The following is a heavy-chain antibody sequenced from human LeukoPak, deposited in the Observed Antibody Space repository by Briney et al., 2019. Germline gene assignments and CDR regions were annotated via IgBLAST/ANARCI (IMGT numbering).Heavy chain of an antibody. D-gene: IGHD3-3*01. Sequence: GGAPKPPFSASGFNFSSYALPWVRQAPGQGPEGVAVISYDGSNKYYADSVKGRFTISRDNSKNTLYLQMNSLRAEDTAVYYCAREFDFWSGYDYWGQGTLVTVSS. CDR1: GFNFSSYA. CDR3: AREFDFWSGYDY. J-gene: IGHJ4*02. V-gene: IGHV3-30-3*01. CDR2: ISYDGSNK.